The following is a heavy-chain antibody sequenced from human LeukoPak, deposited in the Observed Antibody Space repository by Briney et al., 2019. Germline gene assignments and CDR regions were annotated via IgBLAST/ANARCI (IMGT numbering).Heavy chain of an antibody. D-gene: IGHD6-13*01. V-gene: IGHV3-30*02. Sequence: GGSLRLSSAASGFTFSSYGMHWVRQAPGHGLKCGAFIRYDGSNKYYADSVKGRFTISRDNSKNTLYLQMNSLRAEDTAVYYCAKAIGIAAATYYGMDVWGQGTTVTVSS. CDR2: IRYDGSNK. J-gene: IGHJ6*02. CDR3: AKAIGIAAATYYGMDV. CDR1: GFTFSSYG.